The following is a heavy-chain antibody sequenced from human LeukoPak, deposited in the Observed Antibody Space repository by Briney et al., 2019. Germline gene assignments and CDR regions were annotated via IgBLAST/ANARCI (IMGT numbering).Heavy chain of an antibody. V-gene: IGHV1-2*02. CDR2: INPNSGGT. CDR3: ARVAAGATYYDSSGYYYLDY. J-gene: IGHJ4*02. Sequence: ASVKVSCKASGYTFTSYYMHWVRQAPGQGLEWMGWINPNSGGTNYAQKFQGRVTMTRDTSISTAYMELSRLGSDDTAVYYCARVAAGATYYDSSGYYYLDYWGQGTLVTVSS. CDR1: GYTFTSYY. D-gene: IGHD3-22*01.